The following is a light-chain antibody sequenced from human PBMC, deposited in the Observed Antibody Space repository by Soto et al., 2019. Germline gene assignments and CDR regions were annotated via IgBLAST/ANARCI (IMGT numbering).Light chain of an antibody. J-gene: IGKJ4*01. Sequence: EVVLTQSPGALSLSTGERATLSCRASHSVDSSYFAWYQQRPGQAPRLLIYETSSRATGIPDRFSGSGSGTDFTLTVSRLEPEDFAVYFCQQYCSYPLTFGGGTKVEIK. CDR2: ETS. V-gene: IGKV3-20*01. CDR1: HSVDSSY. CDR3: QQYCSYPLT.